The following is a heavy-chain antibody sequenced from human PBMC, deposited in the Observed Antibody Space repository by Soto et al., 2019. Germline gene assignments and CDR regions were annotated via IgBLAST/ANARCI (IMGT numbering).Heavy chain of an antibody. D-gene: IGHD3-22*01. V-gene: IGHV3-11*06. Sequence: GGSLRLSCAACGFTFSDYYMSWIRQAPGKGLEWVSYISSSSSYTNYADSVKGRFTISRDNAKNSLYLQMNSLRAEDTAVYYCARDRAYYDSSGYLNWFDPWGQGTLVTVSS. CDR2: ISSSSSYT. CDR1: GFTFSDYY. J-gene: IGHJ5*02. CDR3: ARDRAYYDSSGYLNWFDP.